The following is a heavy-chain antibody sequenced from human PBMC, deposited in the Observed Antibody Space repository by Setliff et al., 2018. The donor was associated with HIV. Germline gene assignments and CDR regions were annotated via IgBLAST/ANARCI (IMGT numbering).Heavy chain of an antibody. D-gene: IGHD2-2*02. CDR2: ISTNSNRT. J-gene: IGHJ5*02. V-gene: IGHV1-18*01. CDR1: GYSFTSYG. Sequence: ASVKVSCKASGYSFTSYGISWVRQAPGQALEWMGWISTNSNRTNYAQRFQARVTMTTDTSTTTAYMELRSLRSDDTAIYYCARDAKYTDSHLGGFDPWGQGTLVTVSS. CDR3: ARDAKYTDSHLGGFDP.